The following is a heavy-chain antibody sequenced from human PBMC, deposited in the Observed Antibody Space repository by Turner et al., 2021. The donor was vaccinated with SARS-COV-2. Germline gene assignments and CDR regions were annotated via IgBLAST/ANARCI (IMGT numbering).Heavy chain of an antibody. V-gene: IGHV3-7*01. J-gene: IGHJ4*02. D-gene: IGHD2-2*01. CDR2: IKQDGSEK. Sequence: EVQLVESGGGLVQPGGSLRLSCAASGFTCSRYWMSWVRQAPGKGLDWVANIKQDGSEKHFVDSVKGRFTISRDNAKNSLSLQMNSLRAEDTAVYYCARSPGYYFDYWGQGTLVTVSS. CDR3: ARSPGYYFDY. CDR1: GFTCSRYW.